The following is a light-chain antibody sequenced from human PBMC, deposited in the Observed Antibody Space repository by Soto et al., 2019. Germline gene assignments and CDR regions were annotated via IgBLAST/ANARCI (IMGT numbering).Light chain of an antibody. Sequence: EIVMTQSPATLSVSPGERATLSCRASHRVSSYLAWYQQKPGQAPRLLIFATSTRATGIPARFSGSGSGTEFTLTISSLQSEDSAVYYCQQYNRWPPLTFGGGTKVEIK. CDR2: ATS. J-gene: IGKJ4*01. CDR1: HRVSSY. CDR3: QQYNRWPPLT. V-gene: IGKV3-15*01.